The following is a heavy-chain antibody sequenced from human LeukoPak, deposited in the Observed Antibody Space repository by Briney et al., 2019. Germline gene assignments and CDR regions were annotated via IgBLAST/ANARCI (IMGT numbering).Heavy chain of an antibody. CDR1: GGSISSYY. Sequence: SETLSLTCTVSGGSISSYYWSWVRQPPGKGLEWIGYIYYSGSTNYNPSLKSRVTISVDTSKNQFSLKLSSVTAADTAVYYCARGTIAAARLNFDYWGQGTLVTVSS. V-gene: IGHV4-59*01. D-gene: IGHD6-13*01. CDR2: IYYSGST. J-gene: IGHJ4*02. CDR3: ARGTIAAARLNFDY.